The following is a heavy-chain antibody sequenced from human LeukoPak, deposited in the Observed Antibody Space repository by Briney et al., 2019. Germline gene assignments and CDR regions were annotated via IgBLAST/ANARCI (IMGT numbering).Heavy chain of an antibody. D-gene: IGHD6-19*01. Sequence: PSETLSLTCTVPGGSISSSNYYWGWIRQPPRKGLEWLVSINFSGSTYYNPSLKSRVTMSVDTPKNQFSLKLSSVTAADTAVYYCARRLRITVAGTTSRGYYFDYWGQGTPLTVSS. J-gene: IGHJ4*02. CDR2: INFSGST. CDR3: ARRLRITVAGTTSRGYYFDY. V-gene: IGHV4-39*01. CDR1: GGSISSSNYY.